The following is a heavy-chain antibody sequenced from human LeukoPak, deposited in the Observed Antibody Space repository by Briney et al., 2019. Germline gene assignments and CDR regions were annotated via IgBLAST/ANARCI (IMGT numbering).Heavy chain of an antibody. CDR2: ISGSGGST. D-gene: IGHD2-8*01. J-gene: IGHJ4*02. CDR3: AKDKKTGYCTNGVCYFDY. V-gene: IGHV3-23*01. Sequence: GGSLRLSCAASGFTFSSYAMSWVRQAPGKGLEWVSAISGSGGSTYYADSVKGRFTISRDNSKNTLYLQMNSLRAEDTALYYCAKDKKTGYCTNGVCYFDYWGQGTLVTVSS. CDR1: GFTFSSYA.